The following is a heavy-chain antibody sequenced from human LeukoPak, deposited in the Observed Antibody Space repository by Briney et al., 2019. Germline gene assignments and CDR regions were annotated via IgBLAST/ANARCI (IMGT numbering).Heavy chain of an antibody. CDR1: GGSISSYF. Sequence: SETLSLTCTVSGGSISSYFWSWIRQPPGKGLEWIGYIYYSGSTNYNPPLKSRVTISIDTSKNQFSLKLSSVTAADTAVYYCASALYGSGTYPLRYWGQGTLVTVSS. V-gene: IGHV4-59*08. D-gene: IGHD3-10*01. CDR3: ASALYGSGTYPLRY. CDR2: IYYSGST. J-gene: IGHJ4*02.